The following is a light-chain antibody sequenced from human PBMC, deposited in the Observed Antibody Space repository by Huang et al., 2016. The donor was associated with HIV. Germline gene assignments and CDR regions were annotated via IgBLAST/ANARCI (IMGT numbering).Light chain of an antibody. CDR3: QQYDTSPWT. V-gene: IGKV4-1*01. CDR1: QSVLYRSNNKKY. CDR2: WAS. J-gene: IGKJ1*01. Sequence: DIVMTQSPDSLAVSLGERATINCESSQSVLYRSNNKKYLAWYQQKPGQPPKLLIYWASTRESGVPDRFTGSGSGTDFSLTISSLQAEDVAVYCCQQYDTSPWTFGQGTKVEIK.